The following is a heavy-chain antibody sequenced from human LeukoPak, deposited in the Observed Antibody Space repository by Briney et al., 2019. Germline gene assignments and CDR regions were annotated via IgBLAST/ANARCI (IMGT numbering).Heavy chain of an antibody. CDR3: ATTDVTLYYYYGMDV. J-gene: IGHJ6*04. V-gene: IGHV1-24*01. Sequence: ASVHVSCKVSGYTLTELSMHWVRQAPGKGVEWMGGFDHEDGETIYAQKFQGRVIMTEDTSTDTAYMELSSLRSEDTAVYYCATTDVTLYYYYGMDVWGKGTTVTVSS. CDR1: GYTLTELS. CDR2: FDHEDGET. D-gene: IGHD3-10*02.